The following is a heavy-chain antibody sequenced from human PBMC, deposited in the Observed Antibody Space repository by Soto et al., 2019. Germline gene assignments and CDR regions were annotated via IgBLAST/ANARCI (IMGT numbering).Heavy chain of an antibody. J-gene: IGHJ4*02. V-gene: IGHV1-18*04. CDR2: ISTYNAKT. D-gene: IGHD3-22*01. Sequence: SVKVSCKASVYTFNKYVLNWLRQAPGKGLEWMGWISTYNAKTKYAQNVQDRVSMTMDTSTRTAYMELRGLRSDDTAVYYCVRVNEGVFYDSSAYFDCWGKGTRVPVS. CDR1: VYTFNKYV. CDR3: VRVNEGVFYDSSAYFDC.